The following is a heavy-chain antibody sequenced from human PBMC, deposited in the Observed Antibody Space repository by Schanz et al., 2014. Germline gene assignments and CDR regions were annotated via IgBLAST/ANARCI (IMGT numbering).Heavy chain of an antibody. CDR3: ASSGAGYSSSCGFDY. V-gene: IGHV1-69*09. D-gene: IGHD6-13*01. J-gene: IGHJ4*02. CDR1: GGTFSTYT. Sequence: QVQLVQSGAEVKKPGASVKASCKASGGTFSTYTISWVRQAPGQGLEWMGRIIPILGIANYAQKFQGRVTITVDKSTFTAYMDVSSLRSEDTAVDYCASSGAGYSSSCGFDYWGQGTLVTVSS. CDR2: IIPILGIA.